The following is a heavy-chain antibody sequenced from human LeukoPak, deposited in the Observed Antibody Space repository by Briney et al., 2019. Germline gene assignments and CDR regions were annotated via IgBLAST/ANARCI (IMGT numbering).Heavy chain of an antibody. D-gene: IGHD4-23*01. V-gene: IGHV1-69*13. CDR1: GGTFSSYA. CDR3: AREGGSTVVRFDY. Sequence: GASVKVSCKASGGTFSSYAISWVRQAPGQGLEWMGGIIPIFGTANYAQKFQGRVTITADESTSTAYMELGSLRSEDTAVYYCAREGGSTVVRFDYWGQGTLVSVSS. J-gene: IGHJ4*02. CDR2: IIPIFGTA.